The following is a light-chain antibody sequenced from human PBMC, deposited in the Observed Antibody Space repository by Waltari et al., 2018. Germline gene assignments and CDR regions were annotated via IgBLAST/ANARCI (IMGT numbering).Light chain of an antibody. CDR1: QNIYSN. CDR2: AAS. J-gene: IGKJ1*01. V-gene: IGKV1-17*01. Sequence: DIQMTQSPSALSASVGDRVTISCRASQNIYSNLAWYQQKPGKAPKLLIYAASSLQSGIPSRFSGSGSGADFTLTISRLQPEDSAVYFCLQYYVNPRTFGQGTKVEIK. CDR3: LQYYVNPRT.